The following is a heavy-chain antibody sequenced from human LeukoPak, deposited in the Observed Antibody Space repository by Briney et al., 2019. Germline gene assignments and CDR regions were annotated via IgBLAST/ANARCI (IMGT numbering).Heavy chain of an antibody. V-gene: IGHV3-30-3*01. J-gene: IGHJ6*02. D-gene: IGHD6-19*01. CDR2: MSYDGSNK. CDR1: GFTFSDYA. Sequence: GGSLRLSRAASGFTFSDYAMHWVRQAPGKGLGWVAVMSYDGSNKYYADSVKGRFTISRDNSKNTLYVQMNSLRVEDTAVYYCARDFQWLRAMDVWGQGTTVTVSS. CDR3: ARDFQWLRAMDV.